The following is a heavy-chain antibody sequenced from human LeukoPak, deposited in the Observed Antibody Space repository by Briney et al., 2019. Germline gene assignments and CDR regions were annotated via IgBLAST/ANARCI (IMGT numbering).Heavy chain of an antibody. J-gene: IGHJ4*02. CDR3: ARGTVDTAMAYFDY. CDR1: GFTFSDYY. V-gene: IGHV3-11*01. CDR2: ISSSGSTI. Sequence: GGSLRLSCAASGFTFSDYYMSWIRQAPGKGLEWVSYISSSGSTIYYADSVKGRFTISRDNARNSLYLQMNSLRAEDTAVYYCARGTVDTAMAYFDYWGQGTLVTVSS. D-gene: IGHD5-18*01.